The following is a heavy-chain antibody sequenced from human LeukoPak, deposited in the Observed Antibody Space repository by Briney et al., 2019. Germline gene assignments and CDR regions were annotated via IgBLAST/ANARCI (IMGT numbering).Heavy chain of an antibody. D-gene: IGHD3-22*01. CDR3: AKATTYYYDSSGYLFDY. CDR1: GFTFTTYD. J-gene: IGHJ4*02. V-gene: IGHV3-21*01. Sequence: GGSLRLSCAASGFTFTTYDMNWVRQAPGKGLEWVSYISRNSAFIYYADSVKGRFTISRDNSKNTLYLQMNSLRAEDTAVYYCAKATTYYYDSSGYLFDYWGQGTLVTVSS. CDR2: ISRNSAFI.